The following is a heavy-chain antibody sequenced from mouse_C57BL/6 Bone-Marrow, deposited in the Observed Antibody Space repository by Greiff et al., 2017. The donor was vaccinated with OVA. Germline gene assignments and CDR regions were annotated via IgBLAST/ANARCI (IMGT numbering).Heavy chain of an antibody. J-gene: IGHJ3*01. CDR2: IYPGTSDT. V-gene: IGHV1-5*01. CDR3: TRWEDYAWFAY. CDR1: GYTFTSYW. Sequence: VQLQQSGTVLARPGASVKMSCKTSGYTFTSYWMHWVKQRPGQGLEWIGAIYPGTSDTSYNQKFKGKAKLTAVTSASTAYLELSSLTNEDSAVYYCTRWEDYAWFAYWGQGTLVTVSA. D-gene: IGHD2-4*01.